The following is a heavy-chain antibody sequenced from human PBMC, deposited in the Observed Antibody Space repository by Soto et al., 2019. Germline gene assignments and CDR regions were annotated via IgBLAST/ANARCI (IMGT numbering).Heavy chain of an antibody. V-gene: IGHV3-21*02. CDR1: GFNFNTYS. CDR3: AGERSALPGARDAMDV. Sequence: EVRLVESGGGLAKPGGSLRVSCAASGFNFNTYSMNWVRQAPRKGLEWVSFISASGGYKYYADSVRGRFTISRDNAKKSVYLEMNSLTADDSAVYFCAGERSALPGARDAMDVWGQGTTVTVSS. J-gene: IGHJ6*02. CDR2: ISASGGYK. D-gene: IGHD1-26*01.